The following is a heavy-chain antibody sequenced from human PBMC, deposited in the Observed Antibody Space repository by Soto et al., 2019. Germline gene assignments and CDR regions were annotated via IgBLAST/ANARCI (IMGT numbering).Heavy chain of an antibody. V-gene: IGHV3-23*01. CDR1: GFTFSTYP. Sequence: PGGSLRLSCAASGFTFSTYPMSWVRQAPGKGLEWVSDISGSGGSTYYADSVKGRFTISRDNSKNTVYLQMNSLRAEDTAVYYCAKRPLKFSGSYFDYWGQGALVTVSS. D-gene: IGHD1-26*01. CDR3: AKRPLKFSGSYFDY. J-gene: IGHJ4*02. CDR2: ISGSGGST.